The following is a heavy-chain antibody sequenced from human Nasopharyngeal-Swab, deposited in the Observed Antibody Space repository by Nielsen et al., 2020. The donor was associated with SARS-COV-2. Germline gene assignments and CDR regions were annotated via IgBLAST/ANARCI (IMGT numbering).Heavy chain of an antibody. CDR3: AREALKELLWFGESSSYYGMDV. V-gene: IGHV4-31*03. D-gene: IGHD3-10*01. Sequence: SETLSLTCTVSGGSISSGGYYWSWIRQHPGQGLEWFVYIYYSGSTNYNLSLRSRVTISVDTSKNQFSLKLRSVTAADTAVYYCAREALKELLWFGESSSYYGMDVWGQGTTVTVSS. CDR2: IYYSGST. J-gene: IGHJ6*02. CDR1: GGSISSGGYY.